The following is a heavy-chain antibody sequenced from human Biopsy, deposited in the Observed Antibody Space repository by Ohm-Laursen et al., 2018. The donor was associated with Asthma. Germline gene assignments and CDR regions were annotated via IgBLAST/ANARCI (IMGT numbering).Heavy chain of an antibody. Sequence: SDTLSLTCTVSGGSITSSSYYWGWIRQPPGKGLEWIGYISYSIEYSGSTNYNPSLKSRVTISVDTSKNQFSLKLSSVTAADTAVYFCSRNEIEDGIYSDNWGQGTLVTVSS. CDR3: SRNEIEDGIYSDN. CDR2: ISYSIEYSGST. D-gene: IGHD5-24*01. CDR1: GGSITSSSYY. V-gene: IGHV4-61*05. J-gene: IGHJ4*02.